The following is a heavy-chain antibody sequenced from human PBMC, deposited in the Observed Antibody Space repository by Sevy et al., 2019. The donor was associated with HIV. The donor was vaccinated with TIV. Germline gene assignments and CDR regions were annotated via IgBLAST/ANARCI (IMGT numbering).Heavy chain of an antibody. J-gene: IGHJ4*02. CDR1: GFTFGDYA. CDR2: IRSNAYGGTT. CDR3: TRGRFLEWLFVDY. D-gene: IGHD3-3*01. V-gene: IGHV3-49*03. Sequence: GGSLRLSCTASGFTFGDYAMSWFRQAPGKGLEWVGFIRSNAYGGTTEYAASVKGRFTISRDDSKSIAYLQMNSLKTEDTAVYYCTRGRFLEWLFVDYWGQGTLVTVSS.